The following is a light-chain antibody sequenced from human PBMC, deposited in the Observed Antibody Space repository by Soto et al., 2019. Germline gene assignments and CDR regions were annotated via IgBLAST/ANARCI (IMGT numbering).Light chain of an antibody. J-gene: IGKJ4*01. CDR3: QQYNNWPLT. V-gene: IGKV3-15*01. CDR1: QSVSSN. CDR2: GAS. Sequence: IVMTQSPATLSVSPGERATLSCRARQSVSSNLAWYQQKPGQAPRLLIYGASTRATGISARFSGSGSGTEFTLTISSLQSEDFAVYYCQQYNNWPLTFGGGTKVEIK.